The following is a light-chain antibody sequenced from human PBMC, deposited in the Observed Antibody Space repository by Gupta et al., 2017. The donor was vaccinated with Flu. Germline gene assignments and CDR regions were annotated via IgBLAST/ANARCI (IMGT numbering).Light chain of an antibody. J-gene: IGLJ3*02. Sequence: QSALTQPASLSASPLRSIPTSCTGTSSDVGGYNYVSWYQQHPGKAPKLMIYEVSNRPSGVSNRFSGSKSGNTASLTISGLQAEDEADYYCSSYTSSSTPWVFGGGNKLTVL. V-gene: IGLV2-14*01. CDR3: SSYTSSSTPWV. CDR1: SSDVGGYNY. CDR2: EVS.